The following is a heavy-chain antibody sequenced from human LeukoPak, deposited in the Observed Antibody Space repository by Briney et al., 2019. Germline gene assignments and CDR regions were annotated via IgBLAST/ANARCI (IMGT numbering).Heavy chain of an antibody. D-gene: IGHD1-26*01. V-gene: IGHV3-48*03. CDR2: ISSSGSTI. Sequence: GGSLRLSCAASGFTFSSYEMNWVRQAPGRGLEWVSYISSSGSTIYYADSVKGRFTISRDNAKNSLYLQMNSLRAEDTAVYYCARDILVGGATLDSPWGQGTLVTVSS. J-gene: IGHJ5*02. CDR1: GFTFSSYE. CDR3: ARDILVGGATLDSP.